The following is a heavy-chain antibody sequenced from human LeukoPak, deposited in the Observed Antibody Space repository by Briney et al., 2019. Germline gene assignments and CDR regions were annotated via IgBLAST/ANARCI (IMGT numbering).Heavy chain of an antibody. CDR2: IYYSGST. CDR1: GGSITSYY. V-gene: IGHV4-59*01. J-gene: IGHJ3*02. CDR3: ASGSSTYGFDI. Sequence: PSETLSLTCTVSGGSITSYYWSWIRQPPGKRLEWIGYIYYSGSTNNNPSLKSRVTISVDTSKNQFSLKLSSVTAADTAVYYCASGSSTYGFDIWGQGTTVTVSS. D-gene: IGHD6-13*01.